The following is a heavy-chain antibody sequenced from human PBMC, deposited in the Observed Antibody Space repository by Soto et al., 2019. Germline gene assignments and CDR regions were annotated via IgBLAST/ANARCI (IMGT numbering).Heavy chain of an antibody. D-gene: IGHD6-13*01. CDR3: ARGAGIAAAGTGWFDP. CDR1: GGSFSGYY. V-gene: IGHV4-34*01. Sequence: QVQLQQWGAGLLKPSETLSLTCAVYGGSFSGYYWSWIRQPPGKGLEWIGEINHSGSTNYNPSLKSRVTMSVDTSKNQFSLKLSSVTAADTAVYYCARGAGIAAAGTGWFDPWGQGTLVTVSS. J-gene: IGHJ5*02. CDR2: INHSGST.